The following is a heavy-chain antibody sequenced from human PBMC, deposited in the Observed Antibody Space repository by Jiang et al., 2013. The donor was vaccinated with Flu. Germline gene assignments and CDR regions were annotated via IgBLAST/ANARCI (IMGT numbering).Heavy chain of an antibody. D-gene: IGHD7-27*01. J-gene: IGHJ4*02. CDR2: IYFRGST. V-gene: IGHV4-31*03. Sequence: GPGLVKPSQTLSLTCTVSGVSMDSGGSYWTWIRQHPGKGLEWIGYIYFRGSTYYNPSLKSRLTISVDTSKNQFSLNLSSVTVADTAVYYCARAPLSTGGYYFDFWGQGTLVTVSS. CDR3: ARAPLSTGGYYFDF. CDR1: GVSMDSGGSY.